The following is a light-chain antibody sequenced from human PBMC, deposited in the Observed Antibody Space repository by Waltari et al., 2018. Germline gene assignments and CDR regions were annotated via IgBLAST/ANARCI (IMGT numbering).Light chain of an antibody. CDR1: QGLSSY. CDR3: QHYYISPWT. J-gene: IGKJ1*01. Sequence: IRMTQSPSSFSASIGDSVTITCRASQGLSSYLAWYQQKPGKAPKLLIYAASTLQSGVPSRFSGSGSGTDFTLTISCLQSEDFATYYCQHYYISPWTFGQGTKVEIK. CDR2: AAS. V-gene: IGKV1-8*01.